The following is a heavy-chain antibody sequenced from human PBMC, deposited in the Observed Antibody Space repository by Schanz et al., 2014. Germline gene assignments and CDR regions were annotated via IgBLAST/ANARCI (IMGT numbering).Heavy chain of an antibody. D-gene: IGHD1-26*01. CDR2: IDRDGGHT. Sequence: EVQLVESGGVVAQPGGSLRLSCAASGFSFDDYTMHWVRQAPGKGLEWVSLIDRDGGHTYYADSVKGRFTISRDNSKNSLYLQMSRLRTEDTALYYCAKDSRGRYFDMDVWGQGTTVTVSS. J-gene: IGHJ6*02. CDR1: GFSFDDYT. V-gene: IGHV3-43*01. CDR3: AKDSRGRYFDMDV.